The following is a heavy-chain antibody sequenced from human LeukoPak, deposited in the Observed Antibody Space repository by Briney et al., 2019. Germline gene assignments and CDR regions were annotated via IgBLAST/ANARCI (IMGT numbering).Heavy chain of an antibody. V-gene: IGHV1-69*13. Sequence: SVKVSCKASGGTFSSYAFSWVRQAPGQGLEWMGGIIPIFGTANYAQKFQGRVTITADESTSTAYMELSSLRSEDTAVYYCAREGTAMVVFDYWGQGTLVTVSS. CDR1: GGTFSSYA. CDR3: AREGTAMVVFDY. J-gene: IGHJ4*02. CDR2: IIPIFGTA. D-gene: IGHD5-18*01.